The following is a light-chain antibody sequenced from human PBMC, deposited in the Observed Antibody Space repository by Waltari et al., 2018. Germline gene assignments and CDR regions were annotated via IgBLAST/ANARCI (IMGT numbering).Light chain of an antibody. CDR1: QSISFW. CDR2: KAS. Sequence: DVQMTQSPSSLSASVGDRVTITCRSSQSISFWVAGYQQKPGKVPKLLISKASILESGVPSRVSGSGSGTEFTLTISSLQPDDFATYYCQQYNTFSSATFGQGTKLEI. J-gene: IGKJ2*01. CDR3: QQYNTFSSAT. V-gene: IGKV1-5*03.